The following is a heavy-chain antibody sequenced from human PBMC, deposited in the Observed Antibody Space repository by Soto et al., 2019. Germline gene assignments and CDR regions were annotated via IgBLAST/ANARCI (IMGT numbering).Heavy chain of an antibody. Sequence: EVQLVESGGGLVQPGGSLRLSCAASGVTVSTKYMSWVRQAPGKGLEWVSVIYSGGSTFYADSVRGRFTISRDNSKNTVNLHMNSLRAEDTAVYYCARDPWAADYWGQGTLVTVSS. CDR2: IYSGGST. CDR3: ARDPWAADY. CDR1: GVTVSTKY. J-gene: IGHJ4*02. D-gene: IGHD3-16*01. V-gene: IGHV3-66*01.